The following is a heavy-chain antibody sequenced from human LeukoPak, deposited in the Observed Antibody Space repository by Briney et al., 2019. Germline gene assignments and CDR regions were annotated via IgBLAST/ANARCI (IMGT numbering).Heavy chain of an antibody. Sequence: GRSLRLSCAASGFTFNTYGMHWVRQAPGKGLEWMAVISFDGGNIYYAGSVKGRFTISRDNSKNTLFLQMNSLRLDDTAVYYCARDRSTRGYSYGYLGYWGQGTLVTVSS. J-gene: IGHJ4*02. CDR1: GFTFNTYG. CDR3: ARDRSTRGYSYGYLGY. V-gene: IGHV3-30*03. CDR2: ISFDGGNI. D-gene: IGHD5-18*01.